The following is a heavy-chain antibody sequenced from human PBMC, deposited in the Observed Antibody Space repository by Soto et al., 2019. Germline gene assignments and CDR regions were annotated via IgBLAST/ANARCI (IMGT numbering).Heavy chain of an antibody. Sequence: GGSLRLSCAASGFTFSDYYMSWIRQAPGKGLEWVSYISSSSSYTNYSDSVKGRFTISRDNARNSLYLQMNSLRAEDTAVYYCASSHYDFWSGYSYYYGMDVWGQGSTVTVSS. J-gene: IGHJ6*02. CDR1: GFTFSDYY. D-gene: IGHD3-3*01. V-gene: IGHV3-11*03. CDR3: ASSHYDFWSGYSYYYGMDV. CDR2: ISSSSSYT.